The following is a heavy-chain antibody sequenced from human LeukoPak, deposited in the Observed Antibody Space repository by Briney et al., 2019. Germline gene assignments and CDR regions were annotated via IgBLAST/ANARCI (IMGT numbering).Heavy chain of an antibody. V-gene: IGHV4-30-2*01. CDR1: GGSISSGVNY. Sequence: SETLSLTCTVSGGSISSGVNYWTWIRQPPGKGLEWIGYISHSGTTFYTSSLKSRVTISVDRSKSQFSLKLSSVTAADTAVYYCARGGYFGSGVDASDIWGQGTLVTVSS. CDR3: ARGGYFGSGVDASDI. CDR2: ISHSGTT. J-gene: IGHJ3*02. D-gene: IGHD3-10*01.